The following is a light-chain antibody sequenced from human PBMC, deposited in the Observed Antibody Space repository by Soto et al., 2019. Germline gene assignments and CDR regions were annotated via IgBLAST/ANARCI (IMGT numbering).Light chain of an antibody. CDR2: AAS. CDR1: QSISSY. Sequence: DIQMTQSPSSLSASVGDRVTITCRASQSISSYLNWYQQKPGKAPKLLIYAASSLQTGVPSRFSGSGSGTDFTLTISSLQREDFATYYCQQSYRTRLTFGGGTKVDIK. V-gene: IGKV1-39*01. CDR3: QQSYRTRLT. J-gene: IGKJ4*01.